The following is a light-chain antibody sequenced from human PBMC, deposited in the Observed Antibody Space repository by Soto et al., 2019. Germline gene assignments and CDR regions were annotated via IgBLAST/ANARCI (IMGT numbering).Light chain of an antibody. CDR1: SSDVGGYNY. Sequence: QSVLTQPASVSGSPGRSITISCTGTSSDVGGYNYVSWYQHHPGKAPKLMIFDVSNPPSGVSNRFSGSKSGNTASLTISGLQPEDEADYYCSSYTTSNTRQIVFGTGTKVTVL. J-gene: IGLJ1*01. CDR3: SSYTTSNTRQIV. V-gene: IGLV2-14*03. CDR2: DVS.